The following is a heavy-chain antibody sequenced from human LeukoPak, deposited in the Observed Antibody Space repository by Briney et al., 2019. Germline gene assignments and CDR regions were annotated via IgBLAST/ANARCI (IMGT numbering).Heavy chain of an antibody. CDR2: ISWNSGSI. J-gene: IGHJ4*02. CDR3: AKTPMATVTTLPDFNY. D-gene: IGHD4-17*01. Sequence: PGRSLRLSCAASGFTFDDYAMHWVRQAPGKGLEWVSGISWNSGSIGYADSVKGRFTISRDNAKNSLYLQMNSLRAEDTALYYCAKTPMATVTTLPDFNYWGQGTLVTVSS. CDR1: GFTFDDYA. V-gene: IGHV3-9*01.